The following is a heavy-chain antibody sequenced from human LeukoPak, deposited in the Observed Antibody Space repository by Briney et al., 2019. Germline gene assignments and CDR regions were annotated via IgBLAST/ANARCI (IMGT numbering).Heavy chain of an antibody. D-gene: IGHD2-8*01. CDR2: ISSSSTI. Sequence: PGGSLRLSCAASGFTFSSYSMNWVRQAPGKGLEWVSYISSSSTIYYADSVRGRFTISRDNAKNSLYLQMNSLRAEDTAVYYCARDSGDIVLMVYDFDYWGQGTLVTVSS. V-gene: IGHV3-48*04. CDR1: GFTFSSYS. CDR3: ARDSGDIVLMVYDFDY. J-gene: IGHJ4*02.